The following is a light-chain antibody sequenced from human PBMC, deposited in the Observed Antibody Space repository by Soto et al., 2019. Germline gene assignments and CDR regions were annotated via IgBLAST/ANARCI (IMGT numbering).Light chain of an antibody. CDR3: QQYGSSPSYT. Sequence: EIVLPQSPGTLSLSPGERATLSCRATQSVSSTSLAWYQQKPGQAPRLLIFGASNRATGIPDRFSGSGSGTAFTLTISRLEPEDFAVYYCQQYGSSPSYTFGQGTKLEIK. CDR2: GAS. J-gene: IGKJ2*01. CDR1: QSVSSTS. V-gene: IGKV3-20*01.